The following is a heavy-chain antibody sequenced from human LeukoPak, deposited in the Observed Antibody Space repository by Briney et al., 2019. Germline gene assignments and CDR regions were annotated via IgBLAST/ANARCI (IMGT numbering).Heavy chain of an antibody. J-gene: IGHJ4*02. Sequence: SETLSLTCTVSGGSISSSSYCWGWIRQPPGKGLEWVGSICYSGSTYYNPSLRSRVTISVDTSKNQFSLKLSSVSAADTAVFYCARHVDSSGWYRSYFDSWGQGTLVTVSS. D-gene: IGHD6-19*01. CDR2: ICYSGST. CDR3: ARHVDSSGWYRSYFDS. V-gene: IGHV4-39*01. CDR1: GGSISSSSYC.